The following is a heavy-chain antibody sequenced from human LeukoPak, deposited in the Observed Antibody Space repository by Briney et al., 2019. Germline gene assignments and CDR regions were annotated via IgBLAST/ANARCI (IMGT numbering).Heavy chain of an antibody. J-gene: IGHJ4*02. CDR2: INHSGST. CDR1: GGSFSGYY. CDR3: ARRGSSWFI. Sequence: SETLSLTCAVYGGSFSGYYWSWIRQPPGQGLEWIGEINHSGSTNYNPSLKSRVTISVDTSKNQFSLKLSSVTAADTAVYYCARRGSSWFIWGQGTLVTVSS. V-gene: IGHV4-34*01. D-gene: IGHD6-13*01.